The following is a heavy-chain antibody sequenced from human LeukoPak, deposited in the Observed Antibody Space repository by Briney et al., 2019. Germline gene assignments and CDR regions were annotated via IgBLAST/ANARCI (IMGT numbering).Heavy chain of an antibody. J-gene: IGHJ3*02. CDR3: ARDDDKPDNGFDI. V-gene: IGHV3-33*01. CDR2: IPNDGSYK. Sequence: GMSLRLSCAASGFTFSSYGMHWVRQAPGRGLEWVAVIPNDGSYKYYADSVKGRLTISRDNAKNTLYLQMNSLRVGDTAVYYCARDDDKPDNGFDIWGQGTLVTVSS. D-gene: IGHD1-1*01. CDR1: GFTFSSYG.